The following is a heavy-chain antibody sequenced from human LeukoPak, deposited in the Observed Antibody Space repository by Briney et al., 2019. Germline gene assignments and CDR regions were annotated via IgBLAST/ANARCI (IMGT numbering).Heavy chain of an antibody. Sequence: SETLPLTCTVSGGSISSYYWGWIRQPPGKGLEWIGSIYYSGSTNYNPSLKSRVTISVDTSKNQFSLKLSSVTAADTAVYYCARNDSSGYYKDYFDYWGQGTLVTVSS. CDR1: GGSISSYY. V-gene: IGHV4-39*07. CDR2: IYYSGST. CDR3: ARNDSSGYYKDYFDY. D-gene: IGHD3-22*01. J-gene: IGHJ4*02.